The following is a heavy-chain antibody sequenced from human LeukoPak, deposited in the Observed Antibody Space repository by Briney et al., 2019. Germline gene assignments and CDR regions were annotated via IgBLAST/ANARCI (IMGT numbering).Heavy chain of an antibody. J-gene: IGHJ6*03. CDR2: IYTGGST. CDR3: ATVASYSSSSFNYYYHMDV. Sequence: SETLSLTCTVSGGSISSGSYYWSWIRQPAGKGLEWIGRIYTGGSTNYNTSLKSRVTISVDTYKNQFSLKLSSVTAADTDVYYCATVASYSSSSFNYYYHMDVWGKGTTDTVSS. D-gene: IGHD6-6*01. V-gene: IGHV4-61*02. CDR1: GGSISSGSYY.